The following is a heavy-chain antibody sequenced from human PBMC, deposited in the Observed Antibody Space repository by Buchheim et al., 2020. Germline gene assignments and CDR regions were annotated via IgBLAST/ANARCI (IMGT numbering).Heavy chain of an antibody. J-gene: IGHJ4*02. CDR2: IYYSGST. D-gene: IGHD3-22*01. V-gene: IGHV4-59*08. CDR3: ARLISSRPHFCFDF. CDR1: SGSVDNYY. Sequence: QVQLQESGPGLVKPSETLSLTCTVSSGSVDNYYWGWIRQPPGKGLEWIGYIYYSGSTNYNPSLKSRITISVDRSKNQLSLRVRSVTAADMAMYYCARLISSRPHFCFDFWGQGAL.